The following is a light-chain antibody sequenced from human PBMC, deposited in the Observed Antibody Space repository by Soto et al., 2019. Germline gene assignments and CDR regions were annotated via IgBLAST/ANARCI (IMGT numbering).Light chain of an antibody. CDR2: GAS. J-gene: IGKJ5*01. CDR1: QSVSSSY. CDR3: QQYGTLIT. V-gene: IGKV3-20*01. Sequence: EIVLTQSPGALSLSPGERATLSCRASQSVSSSYLAWYQQKPGQAPRLLIYGASIRATGIPDRFSGSGSGTDFTLTISRLEPDDFAVYYCQQYGTLITFGQGTRLK.